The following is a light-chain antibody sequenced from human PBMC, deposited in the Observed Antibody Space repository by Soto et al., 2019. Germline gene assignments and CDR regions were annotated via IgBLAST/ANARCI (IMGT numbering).Light chain of an antibody. J-gene: IGLJ3*02. CDR2: EVS. CDR1: SSDIGDYDY. CDR3: SSYNSSSILV. V-gene: IGLV2-14*01. Sequence: QSALTQPASVSGSPGQSITISCTGTSSDIGDYDYVSWYQQHPGKAPKLMIYEVSNRPSGVSNRFSGSKSGNTASLTISGLQAEDEADFYCSSYNSSSILVFGGGTKLTVL.